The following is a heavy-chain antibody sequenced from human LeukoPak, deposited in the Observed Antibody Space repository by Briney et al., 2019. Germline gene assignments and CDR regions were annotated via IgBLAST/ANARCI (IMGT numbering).Heavy chain of an antibody. Sequence: PSVKVSCKASGYTFTSYDINWVGQATGQGLEWMGWMNPNSGNTGNAQKFKRRGTITRNTSISTAYMKLSSLRSEDTAVYYCARGLARTSMVTRGGVRFDYWGQGTLVTVSS. J-gene: IGHJ4*02. D-gene: IGHD5-18*01. CDR1: GYTFTSYD. CDR3: ARGLARTSMVTRGGVRFDY. V-gene: IGHV1-8*03. CDR2: MNPNSGNT.